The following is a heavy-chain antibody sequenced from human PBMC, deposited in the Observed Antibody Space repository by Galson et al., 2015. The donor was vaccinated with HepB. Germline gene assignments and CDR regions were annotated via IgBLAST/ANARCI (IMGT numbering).Heavy chain of an antibody. Sequence: SVKVSCKASGYTFTSSAMHWVRQAPGQRLEWMGWINAGSGYTKYSQKFQDRVTITRDTSASTAYMDLSSLRSEDTAVYYCARDQGAGYFDYWGQGALVTASS. J-gene: IGHJ4*02. CDR1: GYTFTSSA. CDR3: ARDQGAGYFDY. CDR2: INAGSGYT. D-gene: IGHD6-19*01. V-gene: IGHV1-3*01.